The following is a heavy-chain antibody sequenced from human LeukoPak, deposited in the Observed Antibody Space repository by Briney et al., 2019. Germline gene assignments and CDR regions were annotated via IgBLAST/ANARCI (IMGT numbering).Heavy chain of an antibody. CDR2: IKSKTDGGTT. Sequence: GGSLRLSCAASGFTFSNAWMSWVRQAPGKGLEWVGRIKSKTDGGTTDYAAPVKGRFTISRDDSKNTLYLQMNSLKTEDTAVYYCTTENGYSSGWHEFSPDYWGQGTLVTVSS. CDR1: GFTFSNAW. D-gene: IGHD6-19*01. V-gene: IGHV3-15*01. J-gene: IGHJ4*02. CDR3: TTENGYSSGWHEFSPDY.